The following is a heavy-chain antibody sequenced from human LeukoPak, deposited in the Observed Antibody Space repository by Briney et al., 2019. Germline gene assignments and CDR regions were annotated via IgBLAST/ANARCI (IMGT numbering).Heavy chain of an antibody. Sequence: PRGSLRLSCAASGFTFSSYAMSWVRKAPGKGLEGVSAISGSGGSTYYADSVKGRFTISRDNSKNTLYLQMNSLRAEDTAVYYCAKSQGGWYFDYWGQGTLVTVSS. CDR2: ISGSGGST. CDR1: GFTFSSYA. V-gene: IGHV3-23*01. CDR3: AKSQGGWYFDY. D-gene: IGHD6-19*01. J-gene: IGHJ4*02.